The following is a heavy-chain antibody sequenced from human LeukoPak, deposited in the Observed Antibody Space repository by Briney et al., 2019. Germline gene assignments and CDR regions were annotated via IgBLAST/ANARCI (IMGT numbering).Heavy chain of an antibody. V-gene: IGHV3-23*01. J-gene: IGHJ4*02. Sequence: GGSLRLSCAASGFTFSSYAMSWVRQAPGKGLEWVSGISGSGGGTYYADSVKGRFTISRDNSKNTLYLQMNSLRAEDTAVYYCAKSAYSGSYTNFDYWGQGTLVTVSS. CDR3: AKSAYSGSYTNFDY. CDR1: GFTFSSYA. CDR2: ISGSGGGT. D-gene: IGHD1-26*01.